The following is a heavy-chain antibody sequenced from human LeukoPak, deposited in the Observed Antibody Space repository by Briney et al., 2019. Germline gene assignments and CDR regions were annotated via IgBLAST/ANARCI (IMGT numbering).Heavy chain of an antibody. V-gene: IGHV3-7*01. J-gene: IGHJ6*04. CDR1: GFTFSSFW. D-gene: IGHD3-10*02. CDR2: IRQDGSQK. Sequence: GGSLRLSCAASGFTFSSFWMSWVRQAPGRGLEWVATIRQDGSQKYYLDSVKGRFTISRDNAKNSLYLQMNSLRAEDTAVYYCAELGITMIGGVWGKGTTVTISS. CDR3: AELGITMIGGV.